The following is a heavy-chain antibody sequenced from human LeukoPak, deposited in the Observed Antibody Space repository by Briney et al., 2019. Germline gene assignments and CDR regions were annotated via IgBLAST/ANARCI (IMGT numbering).Heavy chain of an antibody. CDR2: IYPGDSDT. CDR1: GYSLTSYW. Sequence: GESLKISCKGSGYSLTSYWIGWVRQMPGKGLEWMGIIYPGDSDTRYSPSFQGQVTISADKSISTAYLQWSSLKASDTAMYYCASVRSGYLYYFDYWGQGTLVTVSS. J-gene: IGHJ4*02. V-gene: IGHV5-51*01. CDR3: ASVRSGYLYYFDY. D-gene: IGHD3-3*01.